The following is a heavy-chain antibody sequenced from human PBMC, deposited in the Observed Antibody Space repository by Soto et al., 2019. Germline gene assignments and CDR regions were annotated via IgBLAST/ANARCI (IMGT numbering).Heavy chain of an antibody. D-gene: IGHD3-10*01. J-gene: IGHJ3*02. V-gene: IGHV4-59*08. CDR2: IYYSGNT. CDR1: GGSISSCY. CDR3: ARHAARGNRAFDI. Sequence: QVQLQESGPGLVKPSEALSLTCTVSGGSISSCYWSWIRQPPVKGLEWIGYIYYSGNTNYNPSLKSRVTISVDTSKSEFSLKLSSVTAADTAVYYCARHAARGNRAFDIWGQGTMVTVSS.